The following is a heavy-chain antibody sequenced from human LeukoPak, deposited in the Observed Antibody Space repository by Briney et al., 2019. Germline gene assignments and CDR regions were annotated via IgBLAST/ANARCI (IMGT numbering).Heavy chain of an antibody. CDR2: IVGSNGIT. D-gene: IGHD5-12*01. J-gene: IGHJ4*02. CDR1: RFTFNSYS. CDR3: ARNENSGWGYFDY. Sequence: GRSLRLSCAASRFTFNSYSMSWARQAPGKGLEWVSVIVGSNGITFYVRSVKGRFTISRDNSKDTLYLQMTSLRAEDTAVYYCARNENSGWGYFDYWGQGTLVTVSS. V-gene: IGHV3-23*01.